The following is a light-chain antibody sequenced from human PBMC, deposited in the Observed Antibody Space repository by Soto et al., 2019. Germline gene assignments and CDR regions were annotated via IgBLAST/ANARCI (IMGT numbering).Light chain of an antibody. V-gene: IGKV1-39*01. J-gene: IGKJ1*01. CDR2: AAS. CDR1: QSISSY. CDR3: QQSYSTPWT. Sequence: DIQMTRSPSSLSASVGDRVTITCRASQSISSYLNWYQQKPGKAPKLLIYAASNLQSGVPSRFSGSGSGTDFTLTISSLQPEDFATYYCQQSYSTPWTFGQGTKVEIK.